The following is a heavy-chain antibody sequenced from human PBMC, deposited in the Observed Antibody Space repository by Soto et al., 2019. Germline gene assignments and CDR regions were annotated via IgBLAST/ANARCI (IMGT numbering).Heavy chain of an antibody. CDR3: ARVSIAVAGIAYYFDY. CDR1: GFSFSSCA. D-gene: IGHD6-19*01. J-gene: IGHJ4*02. Sequence: QVQLVESGGGVVQPGRSLRLSCAASGFSFSSCAMHWVRQAPGKGLEWVAVVSHDGSNKYYADSVKGRVTISRDNSINTAYLQMNSLRAEDTAVYYCARVSIAVAGIAYYFDYWGQGTLVTFSS. CDR2: VSHDGSNK. V-gene: IGHV3-30-3*01.